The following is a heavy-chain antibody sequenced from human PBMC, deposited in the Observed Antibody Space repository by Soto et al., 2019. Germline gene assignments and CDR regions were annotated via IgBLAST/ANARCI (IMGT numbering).Heavy chain of an antibody. J-gene: IGHJ4*01. CDR2: ISAHSGHT. Sequence: QVNLVQSGAEVKNPGASVKVSCKASGYTFTNYPFAWVRRAPGHGLEWMGWISAHSGHTHYAQKFQDRVTMTTDTSTDTAYLELRSLTADDTAVYYCARAISMLFGAPAYWRNGTLVSVS. CDR1: GYTFTNYP. D-gene: IGHD2-8*01. V-gene: IGHV1-18*01. CDR3: ARAISMLFGAPAY.